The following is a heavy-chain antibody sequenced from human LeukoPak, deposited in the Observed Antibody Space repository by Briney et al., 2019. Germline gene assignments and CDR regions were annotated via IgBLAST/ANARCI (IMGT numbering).Heavy chain of an antibody. CDR3: ARGHRRVGWPTFDY. D-gene: IGHD5-24*01. CDR2: IYYSGST. CDR1: GGSISSSSYY. V-gene: IGHV4-39*07. J-gene: IGHJ4*02. Sequence: SETLSLTCTVSGGSISSSSYYWGWIRQPPGKGLEWIGSIYYSGSTYYNPSLKSRVTISVDTSKNQFSLKLSSVTAADTAVYYCARGHRRVGWPTFDYWGQGTLVTVSS.